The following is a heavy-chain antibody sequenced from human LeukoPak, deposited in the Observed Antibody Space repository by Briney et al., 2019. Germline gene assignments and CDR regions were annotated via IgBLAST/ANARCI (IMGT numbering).Heavy chain of an antibody. CDR1: GFTFSSYG. CDR3: ANGRYFDWLCWSGAEYFQH. Sequence: GGSLRLSCAASGFTFSSYGMHWVRQAPGKGLEWVADISYDGSNKYYADSVKGRFTISRDNSKNTLYLQMNSLRAEDTAVYYCANGRYFDWLCWSGAEYFQHWGQGTLVTVSS. V-gene: IGHV3-30*18. D-gene: IGHD3-9*01. J-gene: IGHJ1*01. CDR2: ISYDGSNK.